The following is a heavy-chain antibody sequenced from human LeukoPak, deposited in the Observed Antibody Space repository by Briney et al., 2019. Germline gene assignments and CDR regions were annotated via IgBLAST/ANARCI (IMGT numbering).Heavy chain of an antibody. CDR3: TTIAASDIDY. CDR1: GFTFSDYS. J-gene: IGHJ4*02. Sequence: GGSLRLSCAASGFTFSDYSMNWVRQAPGRGLEWVANTMPDGSVKNYLDSVKGRFTISRDNTKNLLYLEMNSLTVEDTALYYCTTIAASDIDYWGQGTLATVSS. CDR2: TMPDGSVK. V-gene: IGHV3-7*01. D-gene: IGHD6-25*01.